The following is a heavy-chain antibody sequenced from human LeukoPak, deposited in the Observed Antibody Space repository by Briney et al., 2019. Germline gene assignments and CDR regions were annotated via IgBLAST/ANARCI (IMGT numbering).Heavy chain of an antibody. CDR2: IYSSGST. D-gene: IGHD3-3*01. Sequence: PSETLSLTCTVSGGSISSYYWSWIRQPAGKGLEWIGRIYSSGSTNYNPSLKSRVSISVDTSKNQFSPKLSSVTAADTAVYYCARDFWSGYFTDAFDIWGQGTMVTVSS. CDR3: ARDFWSGYFTDAFDI. V-gene: IGHV4-4*07. CDR1: GGSISSYY. J-gene: IGHJ3*02.